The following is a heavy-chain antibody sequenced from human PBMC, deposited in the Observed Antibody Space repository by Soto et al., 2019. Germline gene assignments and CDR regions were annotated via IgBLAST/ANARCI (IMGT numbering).Heavy chain of an antibody. Sequence: QVPLVQSGVEVKKPGASVKVSCKAMGYTFTNYGLSWVRQAPGEGLEWLGWISAYNGHTKYAQKVQDRVTLTTDTSATTAYFELRSLTPDVTAVYYGVRGDGGYIDHWGQGTLVRVPS. J-gene: IGHJ4*02. D-gene: IGHD3-10*01. CDR1: GYTFTNYG. V-gene: IGHV1-18*01. CDR2: ISAYNGHT. CDR3: VRGDGGYIDH.